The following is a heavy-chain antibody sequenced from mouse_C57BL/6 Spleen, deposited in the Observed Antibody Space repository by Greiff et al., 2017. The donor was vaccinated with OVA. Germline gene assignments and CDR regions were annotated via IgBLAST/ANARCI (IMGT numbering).Heavy chain of an antibody. CDR2: IDPEDGDT. CDR1: GFNIKDYY. Sequence: EVQLQQSGAELVRPGASVKLSCTASGFNIKDYYMHWVKQRPEQGLEWIGRIDPEDGDTEYAPKFQGKATMTADTSSNTAYLQLSSLTSEDTSVYYCTLDSSCYFDYWGQGTTLTVSS. J-gene: IGHJ2*01. CDR3: TLDSSCYFDY. V-gene: IGHV14-1*01. D-gene: IGHD3-2*02.